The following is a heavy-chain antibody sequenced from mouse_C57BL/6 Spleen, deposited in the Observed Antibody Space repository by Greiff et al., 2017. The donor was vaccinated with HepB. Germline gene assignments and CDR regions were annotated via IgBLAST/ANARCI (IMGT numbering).Heavy chain of an antibody. CDR3: ARVGDYDWDYAMDY. V-gene: IGHV1-4*01. Sequence: QVQLKESGAELARPGASVKMSCKASGYTFTSYTMHWVKQRPGQGLEWIGYINPSSGYTKYNQKFKDKATLTADKSSSTAYMQLSSLTSEDSAVYYCARVGDYDWDYAMDYWGQGTSVTVSS. J-gene: IGHJ4*01. CDR2: INPSSGYT. D-gene: IGHD2-4*01. CDR1: GYTFTSYT.